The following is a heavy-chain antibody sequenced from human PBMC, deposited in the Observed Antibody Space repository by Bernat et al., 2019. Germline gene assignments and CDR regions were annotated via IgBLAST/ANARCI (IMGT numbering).Heavy chain of an antibody. Sequence: QLQLQESGPGLVKPSETLSLTCTVSGGSISSSSYYWGWIRQPPGKGLEWIGSIYYSGSTYYNPSLKSRVTISVDTSTNQFSLKLSSVTAADTAVYYCARTTVVTPNWYFDLWGRGTLVTVSS. CDR3: ARTTVVTPNWYFDL. CDR1: GGSISSSSYY. CDR2: IYYSGST. J-gene: IGHJ2*01. V-gene: IGHV4-39*01. D-gene: IGHD4-23*01.